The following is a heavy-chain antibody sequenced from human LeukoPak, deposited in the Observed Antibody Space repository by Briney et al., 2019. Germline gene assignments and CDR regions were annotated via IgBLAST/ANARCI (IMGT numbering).Heavy chain of an antibody. Sequence: SETLSLTCTVSGGPISSSSHYWGWTRQPPGKGLEWIGSIYYSGSTYYAPSLKSRVTISVDTSKNQFSLKLTSVTAADTAVYYCARLPTDLLAFDYWGQGTLVTVSS. V-gene: IGHV4-39*01. CDR1: GGPISSSSHY. CDR2: IYYSGST. D-gene: IGHD2-8*02. CDR3: ARLPTDLLAFDY. J-gene: IGHJ4*02.